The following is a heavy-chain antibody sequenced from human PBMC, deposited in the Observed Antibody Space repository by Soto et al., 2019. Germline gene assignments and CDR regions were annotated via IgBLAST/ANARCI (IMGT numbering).Heavy chain of an antibody. Sequence: TLSLTCTVSGGSISSSSYYWGWIRQPPGKGLEWIGSIYYSGSTYYNPSLKSRVTISVDTSKNQFSLKLSSVTAADTAVYYCARHLRGYYYDSSGYANWFDPWGQGTLVTVSS. CDR1: GGSISSSSYY. CDR3: ARHLRGYYYDSSGYANWFDP. CDR2: IYYSGST. J-gene: IGHJ5*02. V-gene: IGHV4-39*01. D-gene: IGHD3-22*01.